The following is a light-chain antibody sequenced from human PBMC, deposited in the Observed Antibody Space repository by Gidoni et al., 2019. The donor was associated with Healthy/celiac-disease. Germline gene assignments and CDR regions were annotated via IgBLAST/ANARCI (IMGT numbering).Light chain of an antibody. J-gene: IGKJ4*01. Sequence: DIVSTQSPGTLSLSPGERATLSCRASQSVSSSYLAWYQQKPGQAPRLLIYGASSRATGSPDRFSGSGSGTDFTLTISRLEPEDFAVYYCQQYGSSPLLTFXGXTKVEIK. CDR3: QQYGSSPLLT. V-gene: IGKV3-20*01. CDR2: GAS. CDR1: QSVSSSY.